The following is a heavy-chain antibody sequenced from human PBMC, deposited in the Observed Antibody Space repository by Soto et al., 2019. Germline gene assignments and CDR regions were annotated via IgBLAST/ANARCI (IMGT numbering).Heavy chain of an antibody. D-gene: IGHD1-26*01. V-gene: IGHV3-30*18. J-gene: IGHJ6*02. Sequence: PGGSLRLSCAASGFTFSSYGMHWVRQAPGKGLEWVAVISYDGSNKYYADSVKGRFTISRDNSKNTLYLQMNSLRAEDTAVYYCAKDRGWELQYYYYYGMDVWGQGTTVTVSS. CDR1: GFTFSSYG. CDR2: ISYDGSNK. CDR3: AKDRGWELQYYYYYGMDV.